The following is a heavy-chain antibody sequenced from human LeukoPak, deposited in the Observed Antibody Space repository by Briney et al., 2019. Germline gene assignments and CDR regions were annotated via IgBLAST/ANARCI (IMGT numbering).Heavy chain of an antibody. CDR2: IYYSGST. Sequence: SETLSLTCTVSGGSISSHYWSWIRQPPGKGLEWIGYIYYSGSTNYNPSLKSRVTISVDTSKNQFSLKLSSVTAADTAVYYCARGVSSWLRYYYMDVWGKGTTVTVSS. V-gene: IGHV4-59*11. D-gene: IGHD5-12*01. J-gene: IGHJ6*03. CDR3: ARGVSSWLRYYYMDV. CDR1: GGSISSHY.